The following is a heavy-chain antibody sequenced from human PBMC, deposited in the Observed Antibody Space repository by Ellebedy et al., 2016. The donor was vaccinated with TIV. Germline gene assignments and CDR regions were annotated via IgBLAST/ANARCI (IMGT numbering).Heavy chain of an antibody. V-gene: IGHV3-11*05. CDR2: ISGSSVDT. CDR3: ARDIRWDWGGERLDH. D-gene: IGHD3/OR15-3a*01. CDR1: GFSFSDHY. J-gene: IGHJ4*02. Sequence: GESLKISCVVSGFSFSDHYMNWIRQTPGKGLEWLSYISGSSVDTNYADSVKGRFTISRDIPKETVFLQMTSLTDDDTAMYYCARDIRWDWGGERLDHWGQGTLVTVSS.